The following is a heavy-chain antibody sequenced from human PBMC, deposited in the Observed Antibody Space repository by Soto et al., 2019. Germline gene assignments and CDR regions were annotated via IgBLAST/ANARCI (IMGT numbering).Heavy chain of an antibody. J-gene: IGHJ4*02. CDR1: GFTVSDYY. D-gene: IGHD6-13*01. CDR3: ARRAAAGRSFDY. CDR2: ISSSGNSI. V-gene: IGHV3-11*01. Sequence: GGSLRLCCAASGFTVSDYYMTWIREAPGKGLEWVSYISSSGNSIYYADSVRGRFTVSRDNAKNSLFLQMNSLRAEDTAVYYCARRAAAGRSFDYWGLGTQVTVSS.